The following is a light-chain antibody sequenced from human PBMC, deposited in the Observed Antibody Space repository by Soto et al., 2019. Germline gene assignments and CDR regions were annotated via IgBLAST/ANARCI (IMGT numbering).Light chain of an antibody. Sequence: AIRMTQSPSSFSASTGDRVTITCRASQDISTSLAWYQQKPGKAPQFLIYTTSTLQSGVPSRFSGSGSGTDFTLTISGLQSEDFATYYCQQYYSCPLTFGGGTKVEIK. J-gene: IGKJ4*01. V-gene: IGKV1-8*01. CDR1: QDISTS. CDR3: QQYYSCPLT. CDR2: TTS.